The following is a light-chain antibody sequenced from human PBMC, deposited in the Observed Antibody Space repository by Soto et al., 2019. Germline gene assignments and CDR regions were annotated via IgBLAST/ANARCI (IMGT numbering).Light chain of an antibody. CDR1: SSDVGGYNL. V-gene: IGLV2-23*03. CDR2: EGS. J-gene: IGLJ1*01. Sequence: QSVLTQPASVSGSPGQSITISCTGTSSDVGGYNLVSWYQQHPGKAPKLMIYEGSKRPSGVSNRFSGSKSGNTASLTISGLQAEAEADYYCCSYAGSSIFYVFGTGTKVTVL. CDR3: CSYAGSSIFYV.